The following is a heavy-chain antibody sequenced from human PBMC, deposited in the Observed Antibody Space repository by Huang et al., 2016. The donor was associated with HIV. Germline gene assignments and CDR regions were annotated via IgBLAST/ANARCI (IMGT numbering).Heavy chain of an antibody. CDR2: IYTSGRT. CDR1: GGSISSYY. Sequence: QVQLQESGPGLVKPSETLSLTCIVSGGSISSYYWSWIRQPAGKGLEWIGRIYTSGRTNYSPSLRSRVTMALDTSKNQVSLKLSSVTAADTAVYYCARDGGSETFFPTPEGIWGQGTLVTVSP. J-gene: IGHJ4*02. CDR3: ARDGGSETFFPTPEGI. V-gene: IGHV4-4*07. D-gene: IGHD3-3*02.